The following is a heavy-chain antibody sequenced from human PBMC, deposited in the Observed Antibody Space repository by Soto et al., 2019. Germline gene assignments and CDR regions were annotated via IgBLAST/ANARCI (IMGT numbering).Heavy chain of an antibody. V-gene: IGHV4-61*08. D-gene: IGHD1-20*01. CDR3: ARYKSNYYYGMDV. J-gene: IGHJ6*02. CDR2: IYYSGTT. CDR1: GGSISSGGYY. Sequence: PSETLSLTCTVSGGSISSGGYYWSWLRQHPGKGLEWIGYIYYSGTTNYNSSLKSRVTISVDTSKNQFSLKLSSVTAADTAVYYCARYKSNYYYGMDVWGQGTTVTVS.